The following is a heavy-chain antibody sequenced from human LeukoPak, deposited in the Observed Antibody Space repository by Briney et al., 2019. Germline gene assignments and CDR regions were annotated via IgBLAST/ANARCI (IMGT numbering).Heavy chain of an antibody. CDR2: IYYGGST. CDR3: AGLYASGSYYGY. Sequence: PSETLSLTCTVSGDSINSSNYYWGWIRQPPGKGLEWIGNIYYGGSTYYKPSLKSRVTISVGTSKNQFSLTLSSVTAADTAVYYCAGLYASGSYYGYWGQGALVTVPS. CDR1: GDSINSSNYY. V-gene: IGHV4-39*01. D-gene: IGHD3-10*01. J-gene: IGHJ4*02.